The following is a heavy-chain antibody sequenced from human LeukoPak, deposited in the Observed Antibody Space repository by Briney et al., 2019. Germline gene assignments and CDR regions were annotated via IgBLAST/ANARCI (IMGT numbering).Heavy chain of an antibody. CDR2: LYPGDSDT. V-gene: IGHV5-51*01. D-gene: IGHD1-1*01. J-gene: IGHJ4*02. CDR3: ARHETGPYFDY. CDR1: GYSFTYYW. Sequence: GESLKISCKGSGYSFTYYWIGWVRQMPGKGLEFMGILYPGDSDTRYSPSFQGQVTISADKSISTAYLQWSSLKASDTAMYYCARHETGPYFDYWGQGTLVTVSS.